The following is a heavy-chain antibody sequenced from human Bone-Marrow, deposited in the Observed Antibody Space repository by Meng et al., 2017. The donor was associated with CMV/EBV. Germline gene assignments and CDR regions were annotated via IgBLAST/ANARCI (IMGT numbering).Heavy chain of an antibody. Sequence: LGEGGGGLVQPGGALGIPHATAGFTFNVFYMSWIRQDPGKGLEWVSYISSSSSYTNHADSVKGRFTIPRDNAKNSLYLQMNSLRAEDTAVYYCARSRYSGSYLDYWGQGTLVTVSS. V-gene: IGHV3-11*06. CDR3: ARSRYSGSYLDY. CDR2: ISSSSSYT. J-gene: IGHJ4*02. D-gene: IGHD1-26*01. CDR1: GFTFNVFY.